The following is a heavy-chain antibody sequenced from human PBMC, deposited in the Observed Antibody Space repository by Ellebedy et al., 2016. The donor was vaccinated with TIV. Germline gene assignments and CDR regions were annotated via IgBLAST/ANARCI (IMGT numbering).Heavy chain of an antibody. D-gene: IGHD6-13*01. CDR1: GYTFTGYY. CDR2: INPNSGGT. V-gene: IGHV1-2*02. J-gene: IGHJ6*02. CDR3: AREDEIIAAAGTPMLVNGMDV. Sequence: ASVKVSCKASGYTFTGYYMHWVRQAPGQGLEWMGWINPNSGGTNYAQKFQGRVTMTRDTSISTAYMELSRLRSDDTAVYYCAREDEIIAAAGTPMLVNGMDVWGQGTTVTVSS.